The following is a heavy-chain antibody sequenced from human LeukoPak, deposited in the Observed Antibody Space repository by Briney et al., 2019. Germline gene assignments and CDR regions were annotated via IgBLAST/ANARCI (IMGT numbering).Heavy chain of an antibody. Sequence: SGTLSLTCAVSGGSISSSNWWSWVRQPPGKGLEWIGEIYHSGSTNYNPSLKSRVTISVDKSKYQFSLKLSSVTAADTAVYYCARAYCSGGSCYLVDYWGQGTLVTVSS. CDR1: GGSISSSNW. J-gene: IGHJ4*02. V-gene: IGHV4-4*02. CDR3: ARAYCSGGSCYLVDY. CDR2: IYHSGST. D-gene: IGHD2-15*01.